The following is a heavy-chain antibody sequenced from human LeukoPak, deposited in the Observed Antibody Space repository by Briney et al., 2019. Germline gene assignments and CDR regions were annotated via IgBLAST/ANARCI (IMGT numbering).Heavy chain of an antibody. CDR3: ARPYYYDSRIDP. CDR1: GGSVSSGGYY. V-gene: IGHV4-30-4*01. D-gene: IGHD3-22*01. CDR2: MYYSDSS. Sequence: PSQTLSLACTVSGGSVSSGGYYSGWIREPPGKGLEWNAYMYYSDSSYYNPSLKRRLTMSADTSKNQLSLKLSSVTAADTAVYHCARPYYYDSRIDPWGQGILVTVSS. J-gene: IGHJ5*02.